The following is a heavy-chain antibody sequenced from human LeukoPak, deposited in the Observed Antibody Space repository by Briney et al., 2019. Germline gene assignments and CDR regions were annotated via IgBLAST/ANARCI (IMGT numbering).Heavy chain of an antibody. D-gene: IGHD3-3*01. CDR2: IYYSGST. CDR3: AKNTVLRFLEWLPNAFDI. J-gene: IGHJ3*02. CDR1: GGSISSSSYY. V-gene: IGHV4-39*01. Sequence: SETLSLTCTVSGGSISSSSYYWGWIRQPPGTGLEWIGSIYYSGSTYYNPSLKSRVTISVDTSKNQFSLKLSSVTAADTAVYYCAKNTVLRFLEWLPNAFDIWGQGTMVTVSS.